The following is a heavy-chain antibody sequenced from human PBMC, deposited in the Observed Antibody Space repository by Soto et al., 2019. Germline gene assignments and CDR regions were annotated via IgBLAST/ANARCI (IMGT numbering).Heavy chain of an antibody. J-gene: IGHJ4*02. CDR2: INPNSGGT. D-gene: IGHD3-3*01. Sequence: ASVKVSCKASGYTFTGYYMHWVRQAPGQGLEWMGWINPNSGGTNYAQKFQGRVTMTRDTSISTAYMELSRLRSDDTAVYYCARILGHDFWSGYSSDYWGQGTLVTVSS. V-gene: IGHV1-2*02. CDR3: ARILGHDFWSGYSSDY. CDR1: GYTFTGYY.